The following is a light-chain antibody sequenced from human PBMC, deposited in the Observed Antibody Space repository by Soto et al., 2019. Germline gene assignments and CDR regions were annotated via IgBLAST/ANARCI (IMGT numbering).Light chain of an antibody. V-gene: IGLV2-11*01. CDR1: SSDVGGYNY. CDR2: DVS. Sequence: QSALTQPRSVSGSPGQSVTISCTGTSSDVGGYNYVSWYQQHPGKAPKLMIYDVSKRPSGVPDRFSGSKSGNTASLTISGLQAEDEADYSCCSYAGSYTHAVFGGGTQLTVL. J-gene: IGLJ7*01. CDR3: CSYAGSYTHAV.